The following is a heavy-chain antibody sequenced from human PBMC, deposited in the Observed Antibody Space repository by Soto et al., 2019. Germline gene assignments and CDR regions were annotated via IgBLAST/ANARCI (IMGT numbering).Heavy chain of an antibody. CDR1: GYTFTGYY. D-gene: IGHD6-19*01. Sequence: ASVKVSCKASGYTFTGYYIHWVRQAPGQGLEWMGWINPNSGGTNYAQKFQGRVTMTRDTSISTAYMELSRLRSDDTAVYYCAREKTYSSGWYPYFQHWGQGTLVTVSS. CDR2: INPNSGGT. J-gene: IGHJ1*01. V-gene: IGHV1-2*02. CDR3: AREKTYSSGWYPYFQH.